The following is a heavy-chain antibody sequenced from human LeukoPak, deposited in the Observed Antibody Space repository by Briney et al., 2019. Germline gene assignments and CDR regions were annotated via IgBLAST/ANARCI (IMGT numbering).Heavy chain of an antibody. Sequence: SETLSLTCTVYGGSFRGYYWSWIRQPPGKGLEWIGEINHSGSTNYNPSLKSRVTISVDTSRNQFSLKLSSVTAADTAVYYCATRRRGYCSSTSCYNRYYYMDVWGKGTTVTVSS. V-gene: IGHV4-34*01. J-gene: IGHJ6*03. CDR3: ATRRRGYCSSTSCYNRYYYMDV. D-gene: IGHD2-2*02. CDR2: INHSGST. CDR1: GGSFRGYY.